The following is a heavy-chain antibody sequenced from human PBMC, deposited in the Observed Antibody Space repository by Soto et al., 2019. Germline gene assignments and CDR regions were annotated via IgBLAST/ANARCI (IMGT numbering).Heavy chain of an antibody. D-gene: IGHD3-10*01. V-gene: IGHV3-53*01. CDR1: GFTVSNNY. Sequence: EVQLVESGGGLIQPGGSLRLSCAVSGFTVSNNYMSWVRQAPGKGLEGVSVIYSGGYTAYGDSVKGRFTISRDNSKNTIFLQNKSPEAGHTAGFFLGSPPGGGGYWGQGTLVTVSS. J-gene: IGHJ4*02. CDR3: GSPPGGGGY. CDR2: IYSGGYT.